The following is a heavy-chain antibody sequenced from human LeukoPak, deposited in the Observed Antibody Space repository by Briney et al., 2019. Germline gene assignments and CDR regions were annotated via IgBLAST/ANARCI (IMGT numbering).Heavy chain of an antibody. V-gene: IGHV1-46*01. Sequence: ASVKVSCKASGYTFTSYYMHWVRQAPGQGLEWMGIINPSGGSTSYAQKFQGRVTMTGDTSTSTVYMELSSLRSEDTAVYYCARVGFWSGYYSAAFDIWGQGTMVTVSS. D-gene: IGHD3-3*01. J-gene: IGHJ3*02. CDR1: GYTFTSYY. CDR2: INPSGGST. CDR3: ARVGFWSGYYSAAFDI.